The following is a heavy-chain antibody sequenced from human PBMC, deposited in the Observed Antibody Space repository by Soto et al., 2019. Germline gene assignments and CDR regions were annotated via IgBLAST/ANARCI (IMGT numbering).Heavy chain of an antibody. J-gene: IGHJ4*02. CDR1: GYTFTGYH. CDR2: INPNSGGT. D-gene: IGHD3-22*01. V-gene: IGHV1-2*04. Sequence: GASVKVSCKASGYTFTGYHMHWVRQAPGQGLEWMGWINPNSGGTNYAQKFQDWVTMTRDTSISTAYMELSRLRSDDTAVYYCARVRASTYYYDSSGGPIDYWGQGTLVTVSS. CDR3: ARVRASTYYYDSSGGPIDY.